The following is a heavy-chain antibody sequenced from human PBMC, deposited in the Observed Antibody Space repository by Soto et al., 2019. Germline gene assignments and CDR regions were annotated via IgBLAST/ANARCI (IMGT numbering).Heavy chain of an antibody. CDR2: IKQDGSEK. Sequence: GGSLRLSCAASVFTFSSYWMSWVRQAPGKGLEWVANIKQDGSEKYYVDSVKGRFTISRDNAKNSLYLQMNSLRAEDTAVYYCARDQEWFGEEGYFDYWGQGTLVTVSS. J-gene: IGHJ4*02. CDR1: VFTFSSYW. CDR3: ARDQEWFGEEGYFDY. D-gene: IGHD3-10*01. V-gene: IGHV3-7*01.